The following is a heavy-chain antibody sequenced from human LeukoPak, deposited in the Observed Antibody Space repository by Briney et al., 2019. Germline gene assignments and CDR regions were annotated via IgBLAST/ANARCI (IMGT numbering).Heavy chain of an antibody. CDR2: ISSSSSYI. D-gene: IGHD5-12*01. Sequence: PGGSLRLSCAASGFTFSSYSMNWVRQAPGKGLEWVSSISSSSSYIYYADSVKGRFTISRDNAKSSLYLQMNSLRAEDTAVYYCARADADIVATIYWFDPWGQGTLVTVSS. J-gene: IGHJ5*02. V-gene: IGHV3-21*01. CDR1: GFTFSSYS. CDR3: ARADADIVATIYWFDP.